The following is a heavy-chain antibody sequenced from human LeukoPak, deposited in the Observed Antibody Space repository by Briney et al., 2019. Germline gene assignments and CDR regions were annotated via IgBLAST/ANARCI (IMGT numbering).Heavy chain of an antibody. CDR3: ARTRYCSGGSCYMRRYFDL. D-gene: IGHD2-15*01. CDR2: IYYSGST. V-gene: IGHV4-39*02. CDR1: GDSISSSTYY. J-gene: IGHJ2*01. Sequence: SETLSLTCTVSGDSISSSTYYWGWIRQPPGKGLEWIGNIYYSGSTYYNPSLKGRVTISVDTSKNHFSLKLSSVTAADTAVYYCARTRYCSGGSCYMRRYFDLWGRGTLVTVSS.